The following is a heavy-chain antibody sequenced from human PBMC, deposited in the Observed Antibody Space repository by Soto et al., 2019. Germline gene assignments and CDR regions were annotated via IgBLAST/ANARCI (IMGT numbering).Heavy chain of an antibody. V-gene: IGHV4-34*01. CDR1: GGSFSGYY. CDR2: INHSGST. CDR3: ARLPGTIFGVVRPFDY. J-gene: IGHJ4*02. D-gene: IGHD3-3*01. Sequence: SETLSLTCAVYGGSFSGYYWSWIRQPPGKGLEWIGEINHSGSTNYNPSLKSRVTISVDTSKNQFSLKLSSVTAADTAVYYCARLPGTIFGVVRPFDYWGQGTLVTVSA.